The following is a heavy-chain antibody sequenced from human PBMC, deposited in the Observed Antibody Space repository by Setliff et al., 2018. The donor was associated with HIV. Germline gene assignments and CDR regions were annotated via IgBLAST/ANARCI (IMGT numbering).Heavy chain of an antibody. CDR1: GDSISSGNFF. J-gene: IGHJ4*02. Sequence: SETLSLTCTVSGDSISSGNFFWSWIRQRPGKGLEWIGYVYFSGSATHNPSLKSPVSISVDTSKNQFYLTLSSVTAADTAVYYCARGRVFCNGDSCYHFDFWGQGILVTVSS. D-gene: IGHD2-15*01. CDR2: VYFSGSA. CDR3: ARGRVFCNGDSCYHFDF. V-gene: IGHV4-30-4*01.